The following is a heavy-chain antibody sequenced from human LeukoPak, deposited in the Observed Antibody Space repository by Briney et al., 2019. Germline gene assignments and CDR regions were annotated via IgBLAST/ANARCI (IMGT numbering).Heavy chain of an antibody. CDR2: IYYSGST. V-gene: IGHV4-59*08. D-gene: IGHD2-2*01. J-gene: IGHJ4*02. CDR3: ARHQGYCSSTSCPNFDY. CDR1: GGSISSYY. Sequence: SETLSLTCTVSGGSISSYYWSWIRQPPGKGLEWIGYIYYSGSTNYNPSLKSRVTISVDTSKNQFSLKLSPVTAADTAVYYCARHQGYCSSTSCPNFDYWGQGTLVTVSS.